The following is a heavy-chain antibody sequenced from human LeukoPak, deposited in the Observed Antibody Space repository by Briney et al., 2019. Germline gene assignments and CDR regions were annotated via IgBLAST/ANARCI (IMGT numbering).Heavy chain of an antibody. CDR3: ARGLRRTVTTFGFEDY. V-gene: IGHV4-61*01. J-gene: IGHJ4*02. CDR1: GGSVSSGSYY. Sequence: TASETLSLTCTVSGGSVSSGSYYWSWIRQPPGKGLERIGYIYYSGSTNYNPSLKSRVTISVDTSKNQFSLKLSSVTAADTAVYYCARGLRRTVTTFGFEDYWGQGTLVTVSS. D-gene: IGHD3-16*01. CDR2: IYYSGST.